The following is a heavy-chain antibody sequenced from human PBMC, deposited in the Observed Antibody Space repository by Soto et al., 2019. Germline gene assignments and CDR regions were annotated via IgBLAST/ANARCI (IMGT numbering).Heavy chain of an antibody. J-gene: IGHJ5*02. V-gene: IGHV1-18*01. Sequence: GASVKFSFKASGYNFNIYGINWVRQAPGQGLDFIGWISAYDGKTTYAEKFQGRVTMTTDASTSTAYMEVRSLRSDDTAVYYCARDPHEYWTSYWFDPWGQGTLVTVSS. CDR2: ISAYDGKT. D-gene: IGHD3-3*01. CDR3: ARDPHEYWTSYWFDP. CDR1: GYNFNIYG.